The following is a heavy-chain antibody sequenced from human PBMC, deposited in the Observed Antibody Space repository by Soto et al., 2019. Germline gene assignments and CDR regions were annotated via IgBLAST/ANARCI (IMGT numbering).Heavy chain of an antibody. J-gene: IGHJ4*02. CDR1: GFTFSSYV. CDR3: AKGSSDPRPYYFDY. Sequence: EVQLLESGGDLVQPGGSLRLSCAASGFTFSSYVMSWVRQAPGRGLEWVTAIVGSGGDTYYADSVKGRFATSRDNSKNTVYLPINSLRAEDTAVYYCAKGSSDPRPYYFDYWGQGALVTVSS. CDR2: IVGSGGDT. D-gene: IGHD3-10*01. V-gene: IGHV3-23*01.